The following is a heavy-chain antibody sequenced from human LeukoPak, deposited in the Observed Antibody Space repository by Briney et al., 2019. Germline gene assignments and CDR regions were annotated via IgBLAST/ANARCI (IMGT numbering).Heavy chain of an antibody. J-gene: IGHJ4*02. CDR2: INPSGGST. CDR3: ARVGSSTWYESDY. D-gene: IGHD6-13*01. V-gene: IGHV1-46*01. CDR1: GYTFSSYH. Sequence: GASVKLSCKASGYTFSSYHLHWVRQAPGQGLEWMGIINPSGGSTSYAQKFQGRVTMTGDTSTSTVYMELSSLRSEDTAVYYCARVGSSTWYESDYWGQGTLVTVSS.